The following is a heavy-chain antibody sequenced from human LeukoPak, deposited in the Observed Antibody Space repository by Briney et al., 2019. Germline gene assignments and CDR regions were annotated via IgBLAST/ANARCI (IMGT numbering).Heavy chain of an antibody. CDR3: ARDKITIFGVVITSDAFDI. J-gene: IGHJ3*02. CDR2: IYYSGGT. CDR1: GDSISSGDYY. Sequence: SQTLSLTCTVSGDSISSGDYYWSWIRQPPGKGLEWIGFIYYSGGTSYNPSLKSRLTISVDRSKNQFSLKLSPVTAADTAVYYCARDKITIFGVVITSDAFDIWGQGTMVTVSS. V-gene: IGHV4-30-4*01. D-gene: IGHD3-3*01.